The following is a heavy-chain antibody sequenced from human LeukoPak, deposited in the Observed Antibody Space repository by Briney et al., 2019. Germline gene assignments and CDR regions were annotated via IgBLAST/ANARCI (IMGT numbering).Heavy chain of an antibody. CDR2: IYYSGST. V-gene: IGHV4-59*12. D-gene: IGHD3-10*01. Sequence: PSETLSLTCTVSGASISSYYWSWIRQPPGKGLEWIGYIYYSGSTNYNPSLKSRVTMSVDTSKNQFSLKLSSVTAADTAVYYCARDVLYYYGSGSFNWFDPWGQGTLVTVSS. CDR3: ARDVLYYYGSGSFNWFDP. CDR1: GASISSYY. J-gene: IGHJ5*02.